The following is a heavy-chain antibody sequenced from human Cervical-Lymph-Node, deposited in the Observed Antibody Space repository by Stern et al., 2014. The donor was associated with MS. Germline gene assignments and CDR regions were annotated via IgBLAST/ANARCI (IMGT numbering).Heavy chain of an antibody. Sequence: VQLLESGGGVVQPGRSLRLSCAASGFTFSGYGMHWVRQAPGKGLEWVAVISYDGSNKYHADSVKGRFTISRDNSKNTLYLQMNTLRTEDTAVYYCRSDSTGYWGQGTLVTVSS. CDR1: GFTFSGYG. CDR3: RSDSTGY. V-gene: IGHV3-30*03. D-gene: IGHD2-21*02. CDR2: ISYDGSNK. J-gene: IGHJ4*02.